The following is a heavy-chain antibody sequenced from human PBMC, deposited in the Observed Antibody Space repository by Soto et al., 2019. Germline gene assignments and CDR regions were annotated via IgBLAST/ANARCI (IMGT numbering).Heavy chain of an antibody. V-gene: IGHV3-23*01. CDR2: ISGSGGST. J-gene: IGHJ4*02. D-gene: IGHD3-10*01. CDR1: GFTFSSYA. Sequence: EVQLLESGGGLVQPGGSLRLSCAASGFTFSSYAMNWVRQAPGKGLEWVSAISGSGGSTYYADSVKGRFTISRDNSKNTLDLQVNSLRAEDTAVYYCAKLDSLIRGAIDYWGQGTLVTVSS. CDR3: AKLDSLIRGAIDY.